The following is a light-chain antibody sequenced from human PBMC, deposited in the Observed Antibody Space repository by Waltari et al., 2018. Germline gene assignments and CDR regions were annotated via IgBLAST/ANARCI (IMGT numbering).Light chain of an antibody. V-gene: IGKV1-39*01. CDR3: QQSYNARYT. CDR1: QSISNY. J-gene: IGKJ2*01. CDR2: VAS. Sequence: DIQMTQSPSSLPASVGDRVTITCRASQSISNYLNWYQHKPGEAPKLLVYVASNLQRGVPSRFSGSGSETDFTLTISSLQLEDFATYYCQQSYNARYTFGQGTNVEIK.